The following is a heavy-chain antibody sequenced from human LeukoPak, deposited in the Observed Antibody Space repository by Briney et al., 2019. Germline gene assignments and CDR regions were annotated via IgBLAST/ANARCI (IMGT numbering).Heavy chain of an antibody. V-gene: IGHV1-2*02. D-gene: IGHD3-16*01. CDR2: INPNSGGT. CDR1: GYTFTGYY. Sequence: ASVKVSCKASGYTFTGYYMHWVRQAPGQGLEWMGWINPNSGGTNYAQKFQGRVTMTRNTSISTAYMELSSLRSEDTAVYYCARAEQGGYGMDVWGQGTTVTVSS. CDR3: ARAEQGGYGMDV. J-gene: IGHJ6*02.